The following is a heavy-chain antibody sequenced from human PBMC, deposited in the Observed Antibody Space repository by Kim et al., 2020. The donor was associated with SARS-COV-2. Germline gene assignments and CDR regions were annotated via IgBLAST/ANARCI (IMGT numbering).Heavy chain of an antibody. J-gene: IGHJ4*02. CDR3: VREPSN. D-gene: IGHD6-6*01. V-gene: IGHV3-11*01. Sequence: GSSMKVADRVNGRFSISRDNANKSLSLQMNSLTPEDTAVYYCVREPSNWGQGTLVTVSS. CDR2: GSSM.